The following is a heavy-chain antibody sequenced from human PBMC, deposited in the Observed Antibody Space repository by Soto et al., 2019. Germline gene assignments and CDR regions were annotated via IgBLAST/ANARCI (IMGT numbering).Heavy chain of an antibody. J-gene: IGHJ5*02. D-gene: IGHD2-2*01. Sequence: SETLSLTCAVSGGSISSGGYSWSWIRQPPGKGLEWIGYIYHSGSTYYNPSLKSRVTISVDRSKNQFSLKLSSVTAADTAVYYCARERRYCSSTSCHNWFDPWGQGTLVTVSS. CDR3: ARERRYCSSTSCHNWFDP. CDR2: IYHSGST. V-gene: IGHV4-30-2*01. CDR1: GGSISSGGYS.